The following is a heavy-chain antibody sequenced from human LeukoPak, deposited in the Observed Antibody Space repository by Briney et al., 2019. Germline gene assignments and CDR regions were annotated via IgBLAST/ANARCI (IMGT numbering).Heavy chain of an antibody. CDR1: GFTFSSYA. J-gene: IGHJ4*02. D-gene: IGHD6-13*01. Sequence: GGSLRLTCAASGFTFSSYAMHWVRQAPGKGLEWVAVIWYDGSNKYYADSVKGRFTISRDNSKNTLYLQMNSLRAEDTAVYYCARKAAAGRFDYWGQGTLVTVSS. V-gene: IGHV3-33*08. CDR3: ARKAAAGRFDY. CDR2: IWYDGSNK.